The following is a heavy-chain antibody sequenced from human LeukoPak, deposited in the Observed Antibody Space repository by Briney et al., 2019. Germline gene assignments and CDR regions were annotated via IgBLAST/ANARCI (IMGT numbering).Heavy chain of an antibody. J-gene: IGHJ5*02. Sequence: ASVKVSCKASRGTFSSYTISWVRQAPGQGLEWMGGIIPIFGTANYAQKLQGRVTITADESTSTAYMELSSLRSEDTAVYYGARGVTGRYCSSTSCHWRAWYDPWGQGTLVTVSS. CDR2: IIPIFGTA. V-gene: IGHV1-69*13. D-gene: IGHD2-2*01. CDR3: ARGVTGRYCSSTSCHWRAWYDP. CDR1: RGTFSSYT.